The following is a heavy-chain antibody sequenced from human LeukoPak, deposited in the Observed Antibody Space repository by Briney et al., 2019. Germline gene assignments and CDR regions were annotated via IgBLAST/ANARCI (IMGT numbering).Heavy chain of an antibody. D-gene: IGHD3-16*01. CDR2: INHNGNVN. CDR3: ARGGGLDV. Sequence: GGSLRLSCAASGFTFSSYWMNWARQAPGKGLVWVASINHNGNVNYYVDSVKGRFTISRDNAKNSLYLQMSNLRAEDTAVYFCARGGGLDVWGQGATVTISS. CDR1: GFTFSSYW. J-gene: IGHJ6*02. V-gene: IGHV3-7*03.